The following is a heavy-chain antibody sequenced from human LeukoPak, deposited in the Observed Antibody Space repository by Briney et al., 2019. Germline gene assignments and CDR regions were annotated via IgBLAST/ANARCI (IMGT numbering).Heavy chain of an antibody. J-gene: IGHJ4*02. CDR1: GYRFTSYD. V-gene: IGHV1-46*01. Sequence: ASVKVSCKASGYRFTSYDMHWVRQAPGQGLEWMGIINPSGGSTSYAQRFQGRVAMTRDTSTTTVYMEVKSLTSEDTAVYFCARGGPTAAPFDYWGQGTLVTVSS. D-gene: IGHD2-2*01. CDR3: ARGGPTAAPFDY. CDR2: INPSGGST.